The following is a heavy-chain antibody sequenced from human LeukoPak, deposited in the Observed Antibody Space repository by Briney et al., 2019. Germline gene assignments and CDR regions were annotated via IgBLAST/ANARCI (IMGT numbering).Heavy chain of an antibody. Sequence: GRSLRLSCAASGFTFRTYAMHWVRQAPGKGLEWVAFIWPDGSKKFYADSVKGRFTISRDNSNHTLYLQMNSLRPEDTDLYFCAKISSSAEPNFDYWGQGILLTVSS. V-gene: IGHV3-33*06. CDR3: AKISSSAEPNFDY. CDR2: IWPDGSKK. J-gene: IGHJ4*02. D-gene: IGHD1-14*01. CDR1: GFTFRTYA.